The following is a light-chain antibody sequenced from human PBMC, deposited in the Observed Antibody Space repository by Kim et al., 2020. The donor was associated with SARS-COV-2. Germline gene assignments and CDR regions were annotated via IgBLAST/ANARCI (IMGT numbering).Light chain of an antibody. CDR2: DAS. CDR3: QKGSDWHEWS. V-gene: IGKV3-11*01. CDR1: QSVGNS. Sequence: EVVLTQSPATLSLSPGESATLSCRASQSVGNSLAWYQQKPGQAPRLLIYDASNRATGIPARISGSGSGTDFTLTIRPLEPEDFAVYYCQKGSDWHEWSFGQGTKVDIK. J-gene: IGKJ1*01.